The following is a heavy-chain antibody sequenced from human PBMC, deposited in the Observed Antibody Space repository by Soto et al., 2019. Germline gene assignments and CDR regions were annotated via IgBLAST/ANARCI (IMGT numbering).Heavy chain of an antibody. CDR2: ISSGGTTK. J-gene: IGHJ5*02. Sequence: PGGSLRLSCATSGFSFSYFEMHWVRQSPGKGLEWVSYISSGGTTKYYADSVKGRFTISRDNAKNSLFLQMNSLRAEDTAVYYCAREYYDILTGLYLNWFERWGQGTLVTVSS. CDR1: GFSFSYFE. D-gene: IGHD3-9*01. CDR3: AREYYDILTGLYLNWFER. V-gene: IGHV3-48*03.